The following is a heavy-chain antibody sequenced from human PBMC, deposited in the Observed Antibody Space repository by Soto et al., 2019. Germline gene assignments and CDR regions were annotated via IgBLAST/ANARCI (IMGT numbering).Heavy chain of an antibody. Sequence: PGGSLRLSCAASGFPFSTYAMSWVRQAPGKGLEWVSTINSSGGRTYSPDSMKGRFTITRDNDKNSVYLQMTSLRDEDTAVYYWARSVEGHFDYWGQGTLVTVSS. CDR1: GFPFSTYA. V-gene: IGHV3-23*01. CDR2: INSSGGRT. CDR3: ARSVEGHFDY. D-gene: IGHD6-19*01. J-gene: IGHJ4*02.